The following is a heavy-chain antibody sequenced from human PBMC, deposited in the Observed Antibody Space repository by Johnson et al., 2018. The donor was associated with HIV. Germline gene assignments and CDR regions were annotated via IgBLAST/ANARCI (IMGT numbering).Heavy chain of an antibody. J-gene: IGHJ3*02. Sequence: VQLLESGGGLVQPGGSLRLSCAASGFTVSSNYMSWVRQAPGKGLEWVSVIYSGGSTYYADSVKGRFTISRDNSKNTLYLQMNSLRAEDTAVYYCASAPYYYDSSVAGSAFDIWGQGTMVTVSS. V-gene: IGHV3-66*01. CDR3: ASAPYYYDSSVAGSAFDI. D-gene: IGHD3-22*01. CDR2: IYSGGST. CDR1: GFTVSSNY.